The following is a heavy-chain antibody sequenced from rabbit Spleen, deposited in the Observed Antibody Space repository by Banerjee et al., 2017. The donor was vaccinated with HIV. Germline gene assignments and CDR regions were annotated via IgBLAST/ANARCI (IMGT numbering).Heavy chain of an antibody. Sequence: QEQLEESGGGLVKPEGSLTLTCTASGFSFSSKAVMCWVRQAPGKGLEWIACINAITGKAVYANWAKGRSTFSKSSSTTVTLQMTSLTAADTATYFCARGEANSNSGYKLWGPGTLVTVS. CDR3: ARGEANSNSGYKL. CDR1: GFSFSSKAV. V-gene: IGHV1S45*01. J-gene: IGHJ4*01. D-gene: IGHD1-1*01. CDR2: INAITGKA.